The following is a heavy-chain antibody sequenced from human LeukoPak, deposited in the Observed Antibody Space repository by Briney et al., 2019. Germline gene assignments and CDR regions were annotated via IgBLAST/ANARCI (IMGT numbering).Heavy chain of an antibody. J-gene: IGHJ4*02. CDR2: ISGSGGST. CDR3: AKKPRAAGDYRLGPLDY. Sequence: GGSLRLSCAASGFTFSSYAMSWVRQAPGKGLEWVSAISGSGGSTNYADSVKGRFTISRDNSKNMLYLQMNSLRAEDTAVYYCAKKPRAAGDYRLGPLDYWGQGTLVTVSS. CDR1: GFTFSSYA. D-gene: IGHD4-17*01. V-gene: IGHV3-23*01.